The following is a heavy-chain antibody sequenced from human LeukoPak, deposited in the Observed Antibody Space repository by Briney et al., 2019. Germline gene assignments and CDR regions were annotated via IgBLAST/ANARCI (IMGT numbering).Heavy chain of an antibody. D-gene: IGHD3-10*01. CDR2: ISYDGSNK. CDR1: GFTFSSYG. V-gene: IGHV3-30*18. CDR3: AKVPFGELLDGMDV. J-gene: IGHJ6*02. Sequence: PGGSLRLSCAASGFTFSSYGMHWVRQAPGKGLEWVAVISYDGSNKYYADSVKGRFTISRDNSKNTLYLQMNSLRAEDTAVYYCAKVPFGELLDGMDVWGQGTTVTVSS.